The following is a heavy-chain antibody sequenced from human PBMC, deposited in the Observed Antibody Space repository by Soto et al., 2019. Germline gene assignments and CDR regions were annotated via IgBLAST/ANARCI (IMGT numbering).Heavy chain of an antibody. D-gene: IGHD1-20*01. CDR1: GFTFSNYW. CDR3: ARDPARSTTYWYYFDY. Sequence: PGGSLRLSCAASGFTFSNYWVTWVRQAQGKGLEWVAHIKQDGSETYSIDSVKGRFTISRDNAKNSVYLQMNSLRVEDTAVYYCARDPARSTTYWYYFDYWGPGTLVTVSS. J-gene: IGHJ4*02. V-gene: IGHV3-7*04. CDR2: IKQDGSET.